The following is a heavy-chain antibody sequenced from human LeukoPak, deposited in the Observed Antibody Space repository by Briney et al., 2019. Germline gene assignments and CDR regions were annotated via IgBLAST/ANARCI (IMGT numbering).Heavy chain of an antibody. CDR3: ARVLVGIWFGELFYDY. D-gene: IGHD3-10*01. CDR1: GYTFTGYY. J-gene: IGHJ4*02. Sequence: ASVKVSCKASGYTFTGYYMHWVRQAPGQGLEWMGRINPNSGGTNYAQKFQGRVTMTRDTSISTAYMELSRLRSDDTAVYYCARVLVGIWFGELFYDYWGQGTLVTVSS. V-gene: IGHV1-2*06. CDR2: INPNSGGT.